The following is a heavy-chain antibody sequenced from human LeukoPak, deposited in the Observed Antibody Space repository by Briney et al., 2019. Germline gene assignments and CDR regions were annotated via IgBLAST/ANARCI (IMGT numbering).Heavy chain of an antibody. J-gene: IGHJ3*02. D-gene: IGHD2-21*01. CDR2: ISYDGSNK. CDR3: AREPKGIGAFDI. V-gene: IGHV3-30-3*01. Sequence: PGGSLRLSCAASGFTVSSYAMHWVRQAPGKGLEWVAVISYDGSNKYYADSVKGRFTISRDNSKNTLYLQMNSLRAEDTAVYYCAREPKGIGAFDIWGQGTMVTVSS. CDR1: GFTVSSYA.